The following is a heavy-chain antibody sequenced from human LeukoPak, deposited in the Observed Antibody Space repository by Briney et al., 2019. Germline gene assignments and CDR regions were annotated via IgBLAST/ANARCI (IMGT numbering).Heavy chain of an antibody. CDR1: GFTFSSYS. Sequence: GGSLRLSCAASGFTFSSYSMNWVRQAPGKGLEWVSYISSSSSTIYYADSVKGRFTISRDNAKNSLYLQMNSLRAEDTAVYYCAGGYSSSSGLVKFDYWGQGTLVTVSS. D-gene: IGHD6-6*01. CDR3: AGGYSSSSGLVKFDY. V-gene: IGHV3-48*01. CDR2: ISSSSSTI. J-gene: IGHJ4*02.